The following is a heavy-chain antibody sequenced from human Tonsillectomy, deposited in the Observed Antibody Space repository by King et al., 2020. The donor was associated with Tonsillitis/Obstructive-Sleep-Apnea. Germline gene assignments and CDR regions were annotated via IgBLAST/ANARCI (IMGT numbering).Heavy chain of an antibody. Sequence: VQLVESGAEVKKPGSSVKVSCKASGGTFSSYAISWVRQAPGQGLEWMGGMFTIFGTAHYAQKFQARVTMTADGYTSTAYMERSSLRSEDTAVYYCARGRWNKYYYYYYMDVWGKGTTVTVSS. J-gene: IGHJ6*03. D-gene: IGHD1/OR15-1a*01. CDR1: GGTFSSYA. CDR2: MFTIFGTA. V-gene: IGHV1-69*01. CDR3: ARGRWNKYYYYYYMDV.